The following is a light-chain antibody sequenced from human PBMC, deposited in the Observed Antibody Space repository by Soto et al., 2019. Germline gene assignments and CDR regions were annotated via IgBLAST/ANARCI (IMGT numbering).Light chain of an antibody. Sequence: EIVMTQSPATLSVSPGERVTLSCRASQSVSGNLAWYQQKPGQAPRLLIFCASTRATGIPARFSGSGSGTEFTLTITSLQAEDFAVYYCQQYNNWPPLTFGGGTTVEIK. J-gene: IGKJ4*01. CDR3: QQYNNWPPLT. V-gene: IGKV3-15*01. CDR2: CAS. CDR1: QSVSGN.